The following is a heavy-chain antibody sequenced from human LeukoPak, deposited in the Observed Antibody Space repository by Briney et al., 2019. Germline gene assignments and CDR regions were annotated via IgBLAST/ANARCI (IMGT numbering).Heavy chain of an antibody. V-gene: IGHV4-61*02. Sequence: SETLSLTCTVSGGSISSGSYYWSWIRQPAGKGLEWIGRIYTSGSTNYNPSLKSRVTLSLDTSKNQFSLQLNSVTPEDTAVYYCARGNSYVIAAAGTWDVWGKGTTVTVSS. D-gene: IGHD6-13*01. CDR2: IYTSGST. CDR1: GGSISSGSYY. J-gene: IGHJ6*04. CDR3: ARGNSYVIAAAGTWDV.